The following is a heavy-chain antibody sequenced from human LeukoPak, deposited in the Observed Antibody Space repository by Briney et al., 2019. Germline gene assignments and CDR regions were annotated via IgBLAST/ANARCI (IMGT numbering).Heavy chain of an antibody. CDR1: GFTFSSYG. Sequence: GGSLRLSCAASGFTFSSYGMHWVRQAPGKGLEWVAVISYDGSNKYYADSVKGRFTISRDNSKNTLYLQMNSLRAEDTAVYYCAASFRYYYYYMDVWGKGTTVTISS. V-gene: IGHV3-30*03. CDR2: ISYDGSNK. CDR3: AASFRYYYYYMDV. J-gene: IGHJ6*03.